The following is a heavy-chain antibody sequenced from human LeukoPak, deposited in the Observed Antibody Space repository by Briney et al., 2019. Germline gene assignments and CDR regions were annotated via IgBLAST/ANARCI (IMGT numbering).Heavy chain of an antibody. Sequence: GGSLRLSCAASRLTFSDYAMTWVRQAPGKGLQWVSTICGSGGRTYYTDSVKGRFTVSRDNSKNTLYLQMKSLRVEDAAVYYCAKDRRGAAGPPYYFDNWGQGTLVTVSS. CDR3: AKDRRGAAGPPYYFDN. D-gene: IGHD6-13*01. CDR2: ICGSGGRT. V-gene: IGHV3-23*01. CDR1: RLTFSDYA. J-gene: IGHJ4*02.